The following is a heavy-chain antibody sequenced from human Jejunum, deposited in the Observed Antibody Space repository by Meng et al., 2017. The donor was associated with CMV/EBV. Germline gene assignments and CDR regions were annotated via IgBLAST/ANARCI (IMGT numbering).Heavy chain of an antibody. CDR1: GDIFSNSL. CDR2: FNPFDDRT. J-gene: IGHJ4*02. CDR3: ARDSPGEEKWN. Sequence: CNTSGDIFSNSLLPWQRQASGQGLGGKTGFNPFDDRTTSAPEFQGRVTMTRDTTTATVYLDLASLASYGTAMYYCARDSPGEEKWNWGQGTLVTVSS. V-gene: IGHV1-46*01. D-gene: IGHD4-17*01.